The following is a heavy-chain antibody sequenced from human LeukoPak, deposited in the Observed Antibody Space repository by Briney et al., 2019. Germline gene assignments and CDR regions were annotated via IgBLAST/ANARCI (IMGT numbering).Heavy chain of an antibody. CDR1: GLTVSSNY. Sequence: GGSLRLSCAASGLTVSSNYMSWVRQAPGKGLEWVSVIYSGGSTYYADSVKGRFTISRDNSKNTLYLQMNSLRAEDTAVYYCARDPTYYYDSSGYPNDAFDIWGQGTMVTVSS. J-gene: IGHJ3*02. V-gene: IGHV3-66*02. CDR2: IYSGGST. D-gene: IGHD3-22*01. CDR3: ARDPTYYYDSSGYPNDAFDI.